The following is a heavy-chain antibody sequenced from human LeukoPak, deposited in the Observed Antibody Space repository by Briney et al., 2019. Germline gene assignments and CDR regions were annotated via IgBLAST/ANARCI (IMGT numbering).Heavy chain of an antibody. Sequence: GGSLRLSCAASGFTFSSYAMSWVRQAPGKGLEWVSAISGSGGSTYYADSVKGRFTISRDNSKNTLYLQMNSLRAEDTAVYYCAKDAGGFGDYLPWYFDLWGRGTLVTVSS. J-gene: IGHJ2*01. V-gene: IGHV3-23*01. CDR2: ISGSGGST. D-gene: IGHD4-17*01. CDR3: AKDAGGFGDYLPWYFDL. CDR1: GFTFSSYA.